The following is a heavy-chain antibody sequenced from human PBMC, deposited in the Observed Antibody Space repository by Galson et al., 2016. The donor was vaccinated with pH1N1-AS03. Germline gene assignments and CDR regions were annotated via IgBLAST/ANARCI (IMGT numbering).Heavy chain of an antibody. J-gene: IGHJ4*02. CDR2: IRSSSRIM. V-gene: IGHV3-48*04. Sequence: SLRLSCAASGFTFTSYSMNWVRQAPGKGLEWVSYIRSSSRIMFYADTVKGRFTVSRDNAKNSLYLQMNSLRAEDTAVYYCAREVDPYPGETPGWGYWGPGTLVTVSS. CDR1: GFTFTSYS. D-gene: IGHD3-16*01. CDR3: AREVDPYPGETPGWGY.